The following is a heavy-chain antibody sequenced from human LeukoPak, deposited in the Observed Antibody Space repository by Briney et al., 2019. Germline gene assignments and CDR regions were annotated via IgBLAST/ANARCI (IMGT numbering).Heavy chain of an antibody. CDR2: ISEYNGNT. V-gene: IGHV1-18*01. CDR3: ARVNIGGWYSLLGY. D-gene: IGHD6-19*01. CDR1: GYTFTSYD. J-gene: IGHJ4*02. Sequence: ASVKVSCKASGYTFTSYDINWVRQATGQGLEWMGWISEYNGNTNYAQKFQGRVTMTTDTSTSTAYMELRSLRSDDTAVYYCARVNIGGWYSLLGYWGQGTLVTVSS.